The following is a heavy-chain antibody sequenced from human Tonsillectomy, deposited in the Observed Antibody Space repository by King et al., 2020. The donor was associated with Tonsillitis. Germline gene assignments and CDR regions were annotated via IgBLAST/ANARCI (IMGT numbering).Heavy chain of an antibody. V-gene: IGHV4-39*01. CDR3: ASHVYDYLWGNFYYFDY. J-gene: IGHJ4*02. CDR2: ISYSGST. D-gene: IGHD3-16*01. Sequence: QLQESGPGLVKPSETLSLTCTVSGGSISSSSYYWGWIRQPPGKGVEWIGSISYSGSTYYNPSLKSRVTISVDTSKNQFSLKLSSVTAADTAMYYCASHVYDYLWGNFYYFDYWGQGTLVTVSS. CDR1: GGSISSSSYY.